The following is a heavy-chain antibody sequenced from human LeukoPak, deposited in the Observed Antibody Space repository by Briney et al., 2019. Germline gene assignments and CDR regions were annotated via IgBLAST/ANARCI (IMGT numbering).Heavy chain of an antibody. V-gene: IGHV1-8*02. CDR3: AKTDLHYDILTGYSPGNWFDP. Sequence: GASVKVSCKASGYTFTGYYMHWVRQATGQGLEWMGWMNPNSGNTGYAQKFQGRVTMTRNTPISTAYMELSSLRSEDTAVYYCAKTDLHYDILTGYSPGNWFDPWGQGTLVTVSS. CDR1: GYTFTGYY. CDR2: MNPNSGNT. D-gene: IGHD3-9*01. J-gene: IGHJ5*02.